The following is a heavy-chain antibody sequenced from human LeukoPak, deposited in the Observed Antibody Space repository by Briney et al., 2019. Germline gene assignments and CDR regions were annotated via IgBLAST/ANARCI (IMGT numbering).Heavy chain of an antibody. CDR1: GASIRSHY. J-gene: IGHJ4*02. D-gene: IGHD6-19*01. CDR3: ARAGSVWYYFDY. CDR2: IYYSGST. Sequence: PSETLSLTCTVSGASIRSHYWSWIRQPPGKGLEWIGYIYYSGSTNYNPSLKSRVTISVDTSKNQFSLKLSSVTAADTAVYYCARAGSVWYYFDYWGQGTLVTVSS. V-gene: IGHV4-59*11.